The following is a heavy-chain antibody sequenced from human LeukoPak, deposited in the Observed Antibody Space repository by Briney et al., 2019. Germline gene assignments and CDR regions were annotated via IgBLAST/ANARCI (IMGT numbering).Heavy chain of an antibody. CDR1: GYTFTSYD. D-gene: IGHD4-17*01. CDR3: ARAEGYGDYSDY. J-gene: IGHJ4*02. CDR2: MNPNSGNT. V-gene: IGHV1-8*03. Sequence: GASVKVSCKASGYTFTSYDINWVRQATGQGLEWMGWMNPNSGNTGYAQKFQGRVTITRDTSASTAYMELSSLRSEDTAVYYCARAEGYGDYSDYWGQGTLVIVSS.